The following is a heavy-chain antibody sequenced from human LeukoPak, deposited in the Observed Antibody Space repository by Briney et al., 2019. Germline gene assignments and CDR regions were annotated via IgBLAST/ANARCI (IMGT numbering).Heavy chain of an antibody. CDR1: GYTFTSYA. Sequence: ASVKLSCKASGYTFTSYAMHWVRQAPGQRLEWMGWINAGNGNTKYSQKFQGRVTITRDTSASTAYMELSSLRSEDTAVYYCARVAGLSDAFDIWGQGTMVTVSS. D-gene: IGHD2-15*01. V-gene: IGHV1-3*01. CDR2: INAGNGNT. CDR3: ARVAGLSDAFDI. J-gene: IGHJ3*02.